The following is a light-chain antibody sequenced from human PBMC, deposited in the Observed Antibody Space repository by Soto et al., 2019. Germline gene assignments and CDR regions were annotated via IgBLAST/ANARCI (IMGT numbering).Light chain of an antibody. CDR1: QSVSSY. J-gene: IGKJ5*01. V-gene: IGKV3-11*01. CDR3: QQRSNWPPD. Sequence: EIVLTQSPATLSLSPGERATLSCRASQSVSSYLAWYQQKPGQAPRLLIYDASNRATGIPARFSGSGSGTDFTLTISCLEPEDFAVYYCQQRSNWPPDFGQGTRLEIK. CDR2: DAS.